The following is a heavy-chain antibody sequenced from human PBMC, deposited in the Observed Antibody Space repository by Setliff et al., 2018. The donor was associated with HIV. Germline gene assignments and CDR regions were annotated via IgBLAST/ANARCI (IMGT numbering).Heavy chain of an antibody. D-gene: IGHD4-17*01. Sequence: PSETLSLTCTVSGGSITSGSYSWTWIRQPAGKGLEWIGHVASSGNIDYNPSLKSRVTISADTSKNQFSLKLTSVTTADTAIYYCARRIYGNNPYFDYWSQGTLVTVSS. CDR1: GGSITSGSYS. CDR3: ARRIYGNNPYFDY. J-gene: IGHJ4*02. V-gene: IGHV4-61*09. CDR2: VASSGNI.